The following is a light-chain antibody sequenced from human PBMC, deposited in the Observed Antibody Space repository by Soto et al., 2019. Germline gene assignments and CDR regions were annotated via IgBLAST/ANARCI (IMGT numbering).Light chain of an antibody. CDR1: SNDVGAYDS. CDR2: RGT. J-gene: IGLJ1*01. CDR3: CSSANESTYV. Sequence: QSVLAQPASVSGSPGQSITISCTGTSNDVGAYDSVSWYQQHPHKAPQVIIYRGTQRPSGASNRFSASTSGNAASLTISGLQADDEADYFCCSSANESTYVCGTGIKVTVL. V-gene: IGLV2-23*01.